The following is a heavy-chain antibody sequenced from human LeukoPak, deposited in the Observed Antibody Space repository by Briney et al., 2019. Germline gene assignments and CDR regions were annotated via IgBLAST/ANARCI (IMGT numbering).Heavy chain of an antibody. Sequence: PSETLSLTCTVSGGPISSGSFLWSWIRQPAGKGLEWIGRFYTSGSTDYNPSLKSRVTISVQTSKNQFSLKLSSVTAADTAVYYCARGLNYGDYGYWGQGTVVTVSS. D-gene: IGHD4-17*01. J-gene: IGHJ4*02. CDR2: FYTSGST. CDR3: ARGLNYGDYGY. CDR1: GGPISSGSFL. V-gene: IGHV4-61*02.